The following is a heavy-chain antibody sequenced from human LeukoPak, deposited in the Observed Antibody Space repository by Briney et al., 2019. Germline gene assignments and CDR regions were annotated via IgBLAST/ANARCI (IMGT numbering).Heavy chain of an antibody. D-gene: IGHD3-3*01. Sequence: RASETLSLTCAVYGGSFSGYYWSWIRQPPGKGLEWIGEINHGGSTEYNPSLKSRVTISGDTSKNQFSLKLTSVTAADTAVYYCARLLGDFWSGYPSLDYWGQGTLVTVSS. CDR3: ARLLGDFWSGYPSLDY. CDR1: GGSFSGYY. CDR2: INHGGST. V-gene: IGHV4-34*01. J-gene: IGHJ4*02.